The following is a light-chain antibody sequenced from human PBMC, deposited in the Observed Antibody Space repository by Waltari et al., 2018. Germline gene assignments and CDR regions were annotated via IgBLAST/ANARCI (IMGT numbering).Light chain of an antibody. Sequence: DIMMTQPPDSLAVSLGERATINCKSSQSILFTSNNKNYLAWYQQRPGQPPKLLIYWAPTRESGVPDRFSGSGSGTDFTLTISSLQTEDVAVYYCQQYYSTPYTFGQGTKLEI. J-gene: IGKJ2*01. V-gene: IGKV4-1*01. CDR1: QSILFTSNNKNY. CDR2: WAP. CDR3: QQYYSTPYT.